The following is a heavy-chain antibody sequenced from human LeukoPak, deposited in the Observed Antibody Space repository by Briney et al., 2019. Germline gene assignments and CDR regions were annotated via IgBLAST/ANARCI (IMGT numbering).Heavy chain of an antibody. CDR1: GITFGSFA. J-gene: IGHJ4*02. V-gene: IGHV3-30*18. Sequence: PGGSLRLSCAASGITFGSFAMHWVRQAPGRGLEWVAVISKDGSYKFYGDSVRGRFSISRDNSKNTLYLQMNSLRAEDTAVYYCAKEQTHWTIAVAGPPDYWGQGTLVTVSS. CDR2: ISKDGSYK. D-gene: IGHD6-19*01. CDR3: AKEQTHWTIAVAGPPDY.